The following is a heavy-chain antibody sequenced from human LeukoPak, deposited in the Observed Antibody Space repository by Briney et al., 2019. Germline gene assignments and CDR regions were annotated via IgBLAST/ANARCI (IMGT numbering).Heavy chain of an antibody. D-gene: IGHD6-13*01. CDR3: AKKFPGAVAAGPDH. J-gene: IGHJ4*02. V-gene: IGHV3-30*18. CDR1: VFTYNLYG. Sequence: GSPLTLFCAPSVFTYNLYGIHGVPHAPGKGLEGVAVISFDGSNIYYADSVKGRFTISRDNSKNTLFLQMNSLRVEDTALYYCAKKFPGAVAAGPDHWGQGTLVTVSS. CDR2: ISFDGSNI.